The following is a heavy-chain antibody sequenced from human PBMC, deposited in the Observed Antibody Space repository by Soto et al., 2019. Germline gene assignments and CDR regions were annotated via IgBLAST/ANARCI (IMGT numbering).Heavy chain of an antibody. D-gene: IGHD5-12*01. CDR1: GYSFTTYW. CDR2: IYPHQSEI. CDR3: ARSPAGNSLATFDF. Sequence: PGESLKISCQASGYSFTTYWIAWVRQTPGRGLRWMGIIYPHQSEIKYSPSFDGQVTFSVDKSTSTAYLQWISLKTSDTGIYFCARSPAGNSLATFDFWGQGSLVTVSS. V-gene: IGHV5-51*01. J-gene: IGHJ4*02.